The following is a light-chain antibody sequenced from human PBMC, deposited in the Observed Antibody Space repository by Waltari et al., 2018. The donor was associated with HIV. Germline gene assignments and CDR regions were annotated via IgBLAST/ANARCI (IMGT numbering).Light chain of an antibody. CDR2: EVR. V-gene: IGLV2-14*01. CDR1: SSDVGGYNY. CDR3: SSYTSSSTSEV. Sequence: QSALTQPASVSGSPGQSITISCTGTSSDVGGYNYVSWYQQHPGKAPKLMIYEVRNRPSGVSNRFSGSKSGNTASLTISGLQAEDEADYYCSSYTSSSTSEVFGGGTKLTVL. J-gene: IGLJ3*02.